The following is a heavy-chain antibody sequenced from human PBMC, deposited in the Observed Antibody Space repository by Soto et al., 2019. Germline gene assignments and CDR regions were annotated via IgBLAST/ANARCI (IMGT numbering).Heavy chain of an antibody. J-gene: IGHJ2*01. CDR1: GYNFTSYG. D-gene: IGHD4-17*01. CDR3: ARGASSVTTFYFDL. CDR2: INPGNGNT. V-gene: IGHV1-3*01. Sequence: QVQVVQSGAEVKKPGASVKVSCKTSGYNFTSYGMHWVREAPGQRLEWMGWINPGNGNTKNSQKFQGRVTITRDTFASTAYMELSSLRSEDTAVYYCARGASSVTTFYFDLWGRGTLVTVSS.